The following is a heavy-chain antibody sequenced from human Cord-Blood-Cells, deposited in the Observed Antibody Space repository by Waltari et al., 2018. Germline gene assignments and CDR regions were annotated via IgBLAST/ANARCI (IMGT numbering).Heavy chain of an antibody. Sequence: QVQLQQWGAGLLKPSETLSLTCAVYGGSFSGYYWSWIRQPPGKGQEWIGEINHSGSTNYNPSLKSRVTISVDTSKNQFSRKLSSVTAADTAVYYCAMTAGTIWGYLDYWGQGTLVTVSS. CDR2: INHSGST. V-gene: IGHV4-34*01. J-gene: IGHJ4*02. CDR3: AMTAGTIWGYLDY. D-gene: IGHD1-7*01. CDR1: GGSFSGYY.